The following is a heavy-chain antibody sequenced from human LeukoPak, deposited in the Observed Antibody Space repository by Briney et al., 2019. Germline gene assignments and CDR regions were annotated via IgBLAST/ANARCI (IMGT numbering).Heavy chain of an antibody. CDR2: IKTKTDGGTT. Sequence: GGSLRLSCAASGFTFTNAWMSWVRQAPGKGLEWVGRIKTKTDGGTTDYGAPVKGRFTISRDDSKKTLYLQMNSLKTEDTAVYYCTTYGSGRKFDYWGQGILVTVSS. CDR3: TTYGSGRKFDY. J-gene: IGHJ4*02. V-gene: IGHV3-15*01. D-gene: IGHD3-10*01. CDR1: GFTFTNAW.